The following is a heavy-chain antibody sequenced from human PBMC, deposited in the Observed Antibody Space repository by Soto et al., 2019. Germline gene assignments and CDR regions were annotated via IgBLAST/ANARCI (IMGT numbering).Heavy chain of an antibody. J-gene: IGHJ3*02. CDR2: IYSCGST. CDR3: ASQNILAGYYAFDI. Sequence: GGSLRLSCAASGFTVSSNNMSWVRQAPGKGLEWVSVIYSCGSTYYADSVKGRFTISRHNSKNTLYLQMNSLRAEDTAVYYGASQNILAGYYAFDIWGQGTMVTVSS. V-gene: IGHV3-53*04. D-gene: IGHD3-9*01. CDR1: GFTVSSNN.